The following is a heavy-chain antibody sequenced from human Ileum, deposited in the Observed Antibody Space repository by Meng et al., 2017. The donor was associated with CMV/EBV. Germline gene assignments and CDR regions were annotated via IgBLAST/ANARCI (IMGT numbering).Heavy chain of an antibody. D-gene: IGHD5-18*01. CDR3: VRDKSGAMDL. Sequence: GESLKISCAASGFSINIYWMSWARQAPGKGLEWVATISPDGTERFYLDSVKGRFTISRDNARNSPHLQMNSLRVEDTAVYFCVRDKSGAMDLWGQGTLVTVSS. CDR2: ISPDGTER. CDR1: GFSINIYW. V-gene: IGHV3-7*01. J-gene: IGHJ4*03.